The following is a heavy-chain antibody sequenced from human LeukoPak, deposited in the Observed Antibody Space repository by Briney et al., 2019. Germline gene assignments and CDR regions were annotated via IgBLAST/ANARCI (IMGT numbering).Heavy chain of an antibody. CDR3: ARGPPYYDFWSGNNWFDP. Sequence: PSETLSLTCTVSGGSISSYHWSWIRHPAGKGLEWIGRIYTSGSTNYNPSLKSRVTMSVATSKTQFPLTLSSVTAADTAVYYCARGPPYYDFWSGNNWFDPWGQGTLVTVSS. J-gene: IGHJ5*02. CDR1: GGSISSYH. CDR2: IYTSGST. D-gene: IGHD3-3*01. V-gene: IGHV4-4*07.